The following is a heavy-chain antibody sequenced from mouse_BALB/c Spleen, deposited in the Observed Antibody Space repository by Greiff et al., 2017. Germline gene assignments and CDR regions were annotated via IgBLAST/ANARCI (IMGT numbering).Heavy chain of an antibody. D-gene: IGHD2-2*01. V-gene: IGHV1S81*02. CDR3: ARRGDDFWYFDV. CDR1: GYTFTSYW. Sequence: QVQLQQPGAELVKPGASVKLSCKASGYTFTSYWMHWVKQRPGQGLEWIGEINPSNGRTNYNEKFKSKATLTVDKSSSTAYMQLSSLTSEDSAVYYCARRGDDFWYFDVWGAGTTVTVSS. CDR2: INPSNGRT. J-gene: IGHJ1*01.